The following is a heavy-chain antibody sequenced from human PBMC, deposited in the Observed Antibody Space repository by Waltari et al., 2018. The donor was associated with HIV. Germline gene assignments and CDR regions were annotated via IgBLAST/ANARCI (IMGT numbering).Heavy chain of an antibody. J-gene: IGHJ4*01. CDR3: ARGGDNGDINF. V-gene: IGHV3-66*02. CDR2: IYISDNA. CDR1: GFIVSNNF. Sequence: EVHLVESGGGLVQPGGSLRLSCAASGFIVSNNFMTWVRQPPGKGLEWVSVIYISDNAYYADSVEGRFAISRDNSKNTVLLQMNSLRTEDTAMYYCARGGDNGDINFWGHGTLVTVSS. D-gene: IGHD4-17*01.